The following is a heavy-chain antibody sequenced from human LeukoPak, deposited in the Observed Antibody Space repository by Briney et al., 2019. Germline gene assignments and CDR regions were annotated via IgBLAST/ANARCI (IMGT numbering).Heavy chain of an antibody. J-gene: IGHJ4*02. V-gene: IGHV4-34*01. CDR1: GESFNRYY. Sequence: PSETLSLTCAVYGESFNRYYWSWIRQPPGKGLEWIAEIYHDGNTNYNPSLKSRVTISVDTSNNHFSLKLTSVTAADTAVYYCARLRIDLSTMDAHHFFDYWGQGRLVTVSS. CDR2: IYHDGNT. D-gene: IGHD2/OR15-2a*01. CDR3: ARLRIDLSTMDAHHFFDY.